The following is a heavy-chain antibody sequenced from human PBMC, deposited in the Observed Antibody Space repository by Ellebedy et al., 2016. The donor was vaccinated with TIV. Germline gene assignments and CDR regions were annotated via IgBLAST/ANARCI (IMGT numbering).Heavy chain of an antibody. CDR3: AGGISVAGTSLGF. D-gene: IGHD6-19*01. V-gene: IGHV3-7*03. CDR1: GFTFSSYW. J-gene: IGHJ4*02. CDR2: INQDGGET. Sequence: GGSLRLSCAASGFTFSSYWMSWVRQAPGKGLEWVANINQDGGETYYVDSLRGRFTISRDNSKNTLYLQMNSLRAEDTAVYYCAGGISVAGTSLGFWGQGTLVTVSS.